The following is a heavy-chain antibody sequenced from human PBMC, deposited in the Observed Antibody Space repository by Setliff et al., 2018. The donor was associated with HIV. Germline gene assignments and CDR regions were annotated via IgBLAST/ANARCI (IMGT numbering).Heavy chain of an antibody. CDR2: INHSGST. CDR1: GGSFSGYY. D-gene: IGHD1-1*01. V-gene: IGHV4-34*01. J-gene: IGHJ4*02. Sequence: ETLSLTCAVYGGSFSGYYWSWIRQPPGKGLEWIGEINHSGSTNYNPSLKSRVTMSVDTSKNHFSLKLRSVTAADTAVYYCAQLGMVDDFDYWGQGTLVTVSS. CDR3: AQLGMVDDFDY.